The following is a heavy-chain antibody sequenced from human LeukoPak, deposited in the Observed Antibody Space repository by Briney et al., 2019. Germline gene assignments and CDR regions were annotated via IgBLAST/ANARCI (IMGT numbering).Heavy chain of an antibody. J-gene: IGHJ4*02. CDR2: ISGSGGST. Sequence: GGSLRLSCAASGFTFSSYAMSWVRQAPGKGLEWVSAISGSGGSTYYADSVKGRFTISRDNSKNTLYLQMNSLRAEDTAVYYCAKFMWPGNFWSGYRDFDYWGQGTLVTVSS. V-gene: IGHV3-23*01. CDR3: AKFMWPGNFWSGYRDFDY. D-gene: IGHD3-3*01. CDR1: GFTFSSYA.